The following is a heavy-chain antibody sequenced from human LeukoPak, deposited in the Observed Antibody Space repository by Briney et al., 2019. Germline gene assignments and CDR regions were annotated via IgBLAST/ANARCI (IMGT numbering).Heavy chain of an antibody. Sequence: GGSLRLSCAASGFTFSSYGMHWVRQAPGKGLEWVAFIRYDGSNKYYADSVKGRFTISRDNSKNTLYLQMNSLRAEDTAVYYCAKASLPAAATNWFDPWGQGTLVTVSS. V-gene: IGHV3-30*02. CDR3: AKASLPAAATNWFDP. D-gene: IGHD2-2*01. CDR1: GFTFSSYG. J-gene: IGHJ5*02. CDR2: IRYDGSNK.